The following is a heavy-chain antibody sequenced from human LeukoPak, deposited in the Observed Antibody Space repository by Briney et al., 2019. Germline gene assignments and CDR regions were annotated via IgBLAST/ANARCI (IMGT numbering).Heavy chain of an antibody. D-gene: IGHD3-3*01. CDR3: ASRPVLQFLEWSL. J-gene: IGHJ4*02. CDR1: GGSFSGYY. CDR2: INHSGST. V-gene: IGHV4-34*01. Sequence: SETLSLTCAVYGGSFSGYYWSWIRQPPGKGLEWIGEINHSGSTNYNPSLKSRVTISVDTSKNQFSLKLSSVTAADTAVYYCASRPVLQFLEWSLWGQGTLVTVSS.